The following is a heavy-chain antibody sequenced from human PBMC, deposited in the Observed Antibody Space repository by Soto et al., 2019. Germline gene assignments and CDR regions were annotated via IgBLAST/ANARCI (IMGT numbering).Heavy chain of an antibody. Sequence: EVQLLGSGGDLVQPGGSLRLSCAASGFTFSNFAMSWVRQAPGKGLEWVSAISGSADRTYYADSVKGRFTISRDNSKNTLYLQMNSLRAEDTAVYYCAKDTNPSSSIYGDAVDSWGQGTLVTVSS. CDR3: AKDTNPSSSIYGDAVDS. CDR2: ISGSADRT. V-gene: IGHV3-23*01. D-gene: IGHD4-17*01. J-gene: IGHJ4*02. CDR1: GFTFSNFA.